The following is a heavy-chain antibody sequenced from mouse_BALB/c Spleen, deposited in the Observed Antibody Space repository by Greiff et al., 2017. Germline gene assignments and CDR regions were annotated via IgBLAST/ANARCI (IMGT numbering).Heavy chain of an antibody. J-gene: IGHJ2*01. D-gene: IGHD2-14*01. V-gene: IGHV14-3*02. CDR3: ARSDYMYEGY. CDR1: GFNIKDSY. CDR2: IDPANGNT. Sequence: VQLKQSGAELVKPGASVKLSCTASGFNIKDSYMHWVKQRPEQGLEWIGRIDPANGNTKYDPKFQGKATITADTSSNTAYLQLSSLTSEDTAVYYCARSDYMYEGYWGQGTTLTVSS.